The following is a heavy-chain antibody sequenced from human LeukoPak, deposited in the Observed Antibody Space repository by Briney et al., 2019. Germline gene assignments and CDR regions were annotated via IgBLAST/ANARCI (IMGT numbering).Heavy chain of an antibody. V-gene: IGHV3-23*01. CDR1: GFTFSGYA. CDR3: ATFGSGSRRTNSFDY. Sequence: PGGSLRLSCAASGFTFSGYAMSWVHQAPGKGLEWVSAINTGGDGTFYADSVKGRFTISRDNSMNTQYLQMNSLRAEDTAVFYCATFGSGSRRTNSFDYWGQGTLVIVSS. CDR2: INTGGDGT. J-gene: IGHJ4*02. D-gene: IGHD3-10*01.